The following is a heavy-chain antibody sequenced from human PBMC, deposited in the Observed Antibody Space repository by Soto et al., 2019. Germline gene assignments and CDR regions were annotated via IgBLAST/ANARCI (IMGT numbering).Heavy chain of an antibody. D-gene: IGHD2-2*01. Sequence: EVQLVESGGGLVQPEGSLRLSCAASGFTFSDHYMDSVRQAPGKGLEWVGRIKNKANNYTTEYAVPVKARFIISRHDSKNASFPQMHRLKTDGTAVYYCTRVRLVSSLSSDYWGQGILVTVSS. J-gene: IGHJ4*02. CDR1: GFTFSDHY. V-gene: IGHV3-72*01. CDR2: IKNKANNYTT. CDR3: TRVRLVSSLSSDY.